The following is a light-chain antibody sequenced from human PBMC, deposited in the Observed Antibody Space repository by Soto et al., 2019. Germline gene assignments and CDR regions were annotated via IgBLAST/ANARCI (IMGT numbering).Light chain of an antibody. V-gene: IGKV1-5*01. J-gene: IGKJ1*01. CDR2: DAS. CDR3: QQYNSYSWT. Sequence: DIQMTQSPSTLSASVGDRVTITCRASQSISSRLAWYQQKPGKAPKILIYDASSLASGVPSRFSGSGSGTEFTLTISSLQPDDFETYYCQQYNSYSWTFGQGTQVDIK. CDR1: QSISSR.